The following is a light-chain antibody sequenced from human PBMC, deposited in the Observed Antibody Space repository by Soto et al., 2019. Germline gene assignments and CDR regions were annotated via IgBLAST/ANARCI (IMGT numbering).Light chain of an antibody. CDR3: QQYNYYAWT. CDR2: DAS. CDR1: QSISSW. V-gene: IGKV1-5*01. J-gene: IGKJ1*01. Sequence: DIQMTQSPSTLSASVGDRVTITCRASQSISSWLAWYQQKPGKAPKLLIYDASSLVSGVPSRFSGRGSGTEFTLTISSLQPDDCATYYCQQYNYYAWTFGQGTNVEIK.